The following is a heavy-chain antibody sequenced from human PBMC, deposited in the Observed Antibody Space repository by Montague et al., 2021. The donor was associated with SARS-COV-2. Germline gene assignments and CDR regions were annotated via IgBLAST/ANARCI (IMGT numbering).Heavy chain of an antibody. CDR3: ARSYYDILTAYYTPFDY. CDR2: XXWDDDK. Sequence: PALVKPTQTLTLTCTFSGFSLSTSGMRASWIRQPPGKALEWLARXXWDDDKFYSTSLKTRLTISKDTSKNQVVLTMTNMDPVDTATYYCARSYYDILTAYYTPFDYWGPGTLVTVSS. J-gene: IGHJ4*02. CDR1: GFSLSTSGMR. D-gene: IGHD3-9*01. V-gene: IGHV2-70*04.